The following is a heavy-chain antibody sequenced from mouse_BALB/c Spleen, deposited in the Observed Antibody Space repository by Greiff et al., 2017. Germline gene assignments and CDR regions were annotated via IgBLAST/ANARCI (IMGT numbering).Heavy chain of an antibody. J-gene: IGHJ2*01. CDR1: GFYIKDTY. CDR3: ARIYDGYYDDY. Sequence: EVQLQQSGAELVKPGASVKLSCTASGFYIKDTYMHWVKQRPEQGLEWIGRIDPANGNTKYDPKFQGKATITADTSSNTAYLQLSSLTSEDTAVYYCARIYDGYYDDYWGQGTTLTVSS. V-gene: IGHV14-3*02. CDR2: IDPANGNT. D-gene: IGHD2-3*01.